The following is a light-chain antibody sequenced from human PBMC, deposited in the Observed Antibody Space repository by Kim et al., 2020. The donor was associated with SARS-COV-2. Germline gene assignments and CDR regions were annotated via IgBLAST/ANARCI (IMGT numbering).Light chain of an antibody. CDR2: AAS. Sequence: DTQMTQSPSSLSASVGDRVTITCRASQRISNFLSWYQQKSGRAPKLLIYAASSLQSGVPSRFSGSGSGTDFTLTISSLQPEDFATYYCQQTYSASRTFGQGTKVDIK. CDR3: QQTYSASRT. J-gene: IGKJ1*01. V-gene: IGKV1-39*01. CDR1: QRISNF.